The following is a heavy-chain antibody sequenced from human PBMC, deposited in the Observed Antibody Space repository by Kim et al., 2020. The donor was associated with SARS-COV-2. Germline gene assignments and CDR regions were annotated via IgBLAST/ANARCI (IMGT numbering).Heavy chain of an antibody. CDR1: GFTFSSYA. CDR3: ARGSGWYVHYGMDV. V-gene: IGHV3-30-3*01. Sequence: GGSLRLSCAASGFTFSSYAMHWVRQAPGKGLEWVAVISYDGSNKYYADSVKGRFTISRDNSKNTLYLQMNSLRAEDTAVYYCARGSGWYVHYGMDVWGQGTTVTVSS. CDR2: ISYDGSNK. D-gene: IGHD6-19*01. J-gene: IGHJ6*02.